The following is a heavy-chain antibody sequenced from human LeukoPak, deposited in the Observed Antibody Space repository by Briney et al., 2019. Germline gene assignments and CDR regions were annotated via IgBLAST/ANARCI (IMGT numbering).Heavy chain of an antibody. V-gene: IGHV4-31*02. D-gene: IGHD6-19*01. CDR1: GASISSGGYY. Sequence: SETLSLTCTVSGASISSGGYYWSWIRQHPGKGLDGIGYMYYSGNIYYNPSLKSRVTISVDTTKNQFSLRLSSVTAADTAMYYCARGGQWLAPGPDYWGQGTLVTVSS. CDR2: MYYSGNI. J-gene: IGHJ4*02. CDR3: ARGGQWLAPGPDY.